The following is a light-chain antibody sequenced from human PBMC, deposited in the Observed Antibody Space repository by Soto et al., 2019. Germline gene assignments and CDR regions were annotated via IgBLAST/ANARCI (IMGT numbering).Light chain of an antibody. CDR2: EVS. Sequence: QSALTQPASMSGSPGQSITISCSGTSSDVGNYNYVSWYQQHPGKAPKVLIYEVSNRPPGVSNRFSGSKSGNTASLTISGLQAEDEADYFCISYSSSSTPYVFGTGTQLTVL. CDR1: SSDVGNYNY. J-gene: IGLJ1*01. V-gene: IGLV2-14*01. CDR3: ISYSSSSTPYV.